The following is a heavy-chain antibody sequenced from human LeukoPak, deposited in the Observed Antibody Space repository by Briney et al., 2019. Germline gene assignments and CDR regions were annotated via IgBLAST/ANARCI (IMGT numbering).Heavy chain of an antibody. D-gene: IGHD7-27*01. CDR3: ARDTWGYFDL. J-gene: IGHJ2*01. CDR1: GFSFSSYW. Sequence: GGSLRLSCAASGFSFSSYWMHWVRQAPGTGLVWVSRIKSDGSTTNYADFVKGRFTISRDNAKNTLYLQMNSLRAEDTAVYYCARDTWGYFDLWGRGTQVTVSS. V-gene: IGHV3-74*01. CDR2: IKSDGSTT.